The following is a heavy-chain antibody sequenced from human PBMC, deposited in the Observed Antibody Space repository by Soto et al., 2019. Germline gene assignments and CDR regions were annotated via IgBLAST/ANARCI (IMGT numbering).Heavy chain of an antibody. CDR3: ARMESFGSLNWFDP. CDR1: GYTFTHND. V-gene: IGHV1-8*02. CDR2: MNPGSGDT. Sequence: SVKVSCKASGYTFTHNDVRWVRQATGKGLEWMGWMNPGSGDTGYAQKFQGRVTMTRDISIATAYMELNSLTSEDTAIYYCARMESFGSLNWFDPWGQGTLVTVSS. J-gene: IGHJ5*02. D-gene: IGHD5-18*01.